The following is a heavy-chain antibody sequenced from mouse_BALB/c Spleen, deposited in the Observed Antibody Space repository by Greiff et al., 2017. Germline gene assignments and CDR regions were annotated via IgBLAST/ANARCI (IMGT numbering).Heavy chain of an antibody. V-gene: IGHV1-7*01. J-gene: IGHJ3*01. CDR2: INPSTGYT. Sequence: VQLQQSGAELAKPGASVKMSCKASGYTFTSYWMHWVKQRPGQGLEWIGYINPSTGYTEYNQKFKDKATLTADKSSSTAYMQLSSLTSEDSAVYYCARSGNYDHDWFAYWGQGTLVTVSA. D-gene: IGHD2-4*01. CDR1: GYTFTSYW. CDR3: ARSGNYDHDWFAY.